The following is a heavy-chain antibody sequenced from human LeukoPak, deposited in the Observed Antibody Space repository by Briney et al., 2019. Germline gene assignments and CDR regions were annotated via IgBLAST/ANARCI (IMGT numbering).Heavy chain of an antibody. Sequence: PGGSLRLSCAASGFTFDDYGMSWVRQAPGKGLEWVSGINWNGGSTGYADSVKGRFTISRENAKNSLYLQMSSLRAEDTAVYYCARGGWYYFEYWGQGVLVTVSS. V-gene: IGHV3-20*04. CDR2: INWNGGST. CDR3: ARGGWYYFEY. J-gene: IGHJ4*02. CDR1: GFTFDDYG.